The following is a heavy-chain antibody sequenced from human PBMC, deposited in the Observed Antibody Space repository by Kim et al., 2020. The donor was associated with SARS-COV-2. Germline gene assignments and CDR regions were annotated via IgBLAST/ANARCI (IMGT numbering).Heavy chain of an antibody. V-gene: IGHV3-33*01. CDR2: IWYDGSNK. D-gene: IGHD3-10*01. CDR3: ARGGYYGSGSLGGMDV. Sequence: GGSLRLSCAASGFTFSSYGMHWVRQAPGKGLEWVAVIWYDGSNKYYADSVKGRFTISRDNSKNTLYLQMNSLRAEDTAVYYRARGGYYGSGSLGGMDVWGQGTTVTVSS. CDR1: GFTFSSYG. J-gene: IGHJ6*02.